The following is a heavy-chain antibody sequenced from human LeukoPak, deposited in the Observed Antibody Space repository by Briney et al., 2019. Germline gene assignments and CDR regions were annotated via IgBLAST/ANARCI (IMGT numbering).Heavy chain of an antibody. V-gene: IGHV3-7*05. Sequence: GGSLRLSCAASGFTFSTYWMSWVRQAPGKGLEWVANIKHFGSETYYVDSVKGRFTISRDNAKNSLFLQMNSLRAEDTAVYYCARGGTIAPDYWGQGTPVTVSS. CDR1: GFTFSTYW. CDR3: ARGGTIAPDY. J-gene: IGHJ4*02. D-gene: IGHD2-8*01. CDR2: IKHFGSET.